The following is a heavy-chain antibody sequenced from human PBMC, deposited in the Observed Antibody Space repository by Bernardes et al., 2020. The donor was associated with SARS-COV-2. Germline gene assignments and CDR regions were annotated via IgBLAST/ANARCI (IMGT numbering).Heavy chain of an antibody. J-gene: IGHJ4*02. Sequence: GGSLRLSCAASGFTVSSNYMSWVRQAPGKGLEWVSVIYSGGSTYYADSVKGRFTISRDNSKNTLYLQMNSLRAEDTAVYYCASLQSSGSPYFDYWGQGTLVTVSS. V-gene: IGHV3-53*01. D-gene: IGHD3-22*01. CDR2: IYSGGST. CDR3: ASLQSSGSPYFDY. CDR1: GFTVSSNY.